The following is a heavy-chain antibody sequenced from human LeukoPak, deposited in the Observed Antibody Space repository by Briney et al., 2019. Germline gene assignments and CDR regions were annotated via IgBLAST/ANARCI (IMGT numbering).Heavy chain of an antibody. Sequence: GASVKVSCKASGYTFTEYYIHWVRQAPGLGLEWLGWINTNSGAREHAQKFQGRLTLTRDTSSSTAYMDLTSLRIDDTAVYYCARWPAFVDVDVWGKGTTVIVSS. CDR2: INTNSGAR. J-gene: IGHJ6*04. CDR3: ARWPAFVDVDV. V-gene: IGHV1-2*02. D-gene: IGHD2-2*01. CDR1: GYTFTEYY.